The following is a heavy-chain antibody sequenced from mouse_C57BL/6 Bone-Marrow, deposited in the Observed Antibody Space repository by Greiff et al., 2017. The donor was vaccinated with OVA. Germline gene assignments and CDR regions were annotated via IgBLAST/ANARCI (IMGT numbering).Heavy chain of an antibody. CDR2: INPSTGGT. CDR3: ARGGTSPFAY. Sequence: EVQVVESGPELVKPGASVKISCKASGYSFTGYYMNWVKQSPEKSLEWIGEINPSTGGTTYNQKFKAKATLTVDKSSSTAYMQLKSLTSEDSAVYYCARGGTSPFAYWGQGTLVTVSA. CDR1: GYSFTGYY. J-gene: IGHJ3*01. D-gene: IGHD4-1*01. V-gene: IGHV1-42*01.